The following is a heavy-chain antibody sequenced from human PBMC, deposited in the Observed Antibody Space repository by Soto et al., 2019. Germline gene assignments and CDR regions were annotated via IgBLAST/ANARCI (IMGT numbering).Heavy chain of an antibody. D-gene: IGHD6-6*01. J-gene: IGHJ4*02. CDR1: GGSISSGGYS. V-gene: IGHV4-30-2*01. CDR3: AGGIAARPLGY. Sequence: QLQLQESGSGLVKPSQTLSLTCAVSGGSISSGGYSCSWIRQPPGKGLEWIGYIYHSGSTYYNPSLKSRVTISVDRSKNQFSLKLSSVTAADTAVYYCAGGIAARPLGYWGQGTLVTVSS. CDR2: IYHSGST.